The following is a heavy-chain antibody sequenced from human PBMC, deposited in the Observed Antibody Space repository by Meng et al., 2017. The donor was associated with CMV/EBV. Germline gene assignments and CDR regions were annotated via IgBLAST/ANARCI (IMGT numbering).Heavy chain of an antibody. D-gene: IGHD2-15*01. CDR3: ARGAGYCSGDGCLKYHLDS. CDR2: IFYSGSS. V-gene: IGHV4-59*01. Sequence: SETLSLTCTVSGDSFTRYYWSWIRQSPRNGLEWIGYIFYSGSSYYSPSFKSRVMMSVDMSKTQFSLRLTSVTAAGTAVYYCARGAGYCSGDGCLKYHLDSWGQGMLVTVSS. J-gene: IGHJ4*02. CDR1: GDSFTRYY.